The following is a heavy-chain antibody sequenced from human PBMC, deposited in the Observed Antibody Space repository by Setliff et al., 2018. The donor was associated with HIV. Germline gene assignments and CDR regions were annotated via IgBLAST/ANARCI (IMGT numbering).Heavy chain of an antibody. Sequence: ASVKVSCKVSGASFTRNSIDWVRQAPGQGLEWMGRIIPVFPASRYAQKFQGRVTITSDESKNTAYMEVNNLTSEDTDLYYCARDPSANGEAFDSWGQGTMVTVSS. J-gene: IGHJ3*02. CDR1: GASFTRNS. V-gene: IGHV1-69*13. D-gene: IGHD2-8*01. CDR3: ARDPSANGEAFDS. CDR2: IIPVFPAS.